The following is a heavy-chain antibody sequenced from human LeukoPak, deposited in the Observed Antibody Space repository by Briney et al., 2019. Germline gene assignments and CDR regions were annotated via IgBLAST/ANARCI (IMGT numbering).Heavy chain of an antibody. CDR3: AKWGDYDVLTGYYDPDY. D-gene: IGHD3-9*01. CDR2: ITGSGGGT. CDR1: GFTFSNYA. J-gene: IGHJ4*02. Sequence: HPGGSLRLPCAASGFTFSNYAMSWVRQAPGTGLEWVSAITGSGGGTYYADSVKGRFTISRDNSKNTLYLQMNSLRAEDTAVYYCAKWGDYDVLTGYYDPDYWGQGTLVTVSS. V-gene: IGHV3-23*01.